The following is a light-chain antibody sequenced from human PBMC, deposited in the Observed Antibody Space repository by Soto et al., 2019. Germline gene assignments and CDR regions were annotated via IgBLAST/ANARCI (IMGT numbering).Light chain of an antibody. J-gene: IGLJ3*02. CDR3: QSYDTSLNNWV. CDR1: SSNIGAGYD. CDR2: GNT. Sequence: QSVLTQPPSVSGAPGQRVTISCTGSSSNIGAGYDVHWYQHLPRTAPKLLIYGNTNRPSGVPDRFSGSKSGTSASLAITGLQAEDEADYYCQSYDTSLNNWVFGGGTKLTVL. V-gene: IGLV1-40*01.